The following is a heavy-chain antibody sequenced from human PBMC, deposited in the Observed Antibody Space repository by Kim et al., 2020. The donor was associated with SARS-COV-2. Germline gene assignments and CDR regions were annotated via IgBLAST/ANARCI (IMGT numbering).Heavy chain of an antibody. D-gene: IGHD1-26*01. V-gene: IGHV3-23*01. CDR3: AKVPTIPVGATVFPNFDY. CDR1: GFTFSSYA. Sequence: GGSLRLSCAASGFTFSSYAMSWVRQAPGKGLEWVSVISGSGGSTYYADSVKGRFTISRDNSKNTLYLQMNSLRAEDTAVYYCAKVPTIPVGATVFPNFDYWGQGTLVTVSS. J-gene: IGHJ4*02. CDR2: ISGSGGST.